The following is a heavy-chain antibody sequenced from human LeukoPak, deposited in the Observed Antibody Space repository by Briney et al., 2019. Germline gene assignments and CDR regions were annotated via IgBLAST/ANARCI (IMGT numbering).Heavy chain of an antibody. CDR1: GYTFTGYY. J-gene: IGHJ4*02. V-gene: IGHV1-2*02. CDR2: INPNSAGT. Sequence: GAXVKVSCKASGYTFTGYYMHWVRQAPGQGLEWMGWINPNSAGTTYAQKFQGRVTMTRDTSISTAYMELSRLRSDDTAVYYCARGVRITFGGVPQSLDYWGQGTLVTVSS. D-gene: IGHD3-16*01. CDR3: ARGVRITFGGVPQSLDY.